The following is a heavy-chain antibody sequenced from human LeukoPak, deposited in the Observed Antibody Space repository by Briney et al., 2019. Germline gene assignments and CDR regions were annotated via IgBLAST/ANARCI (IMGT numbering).Heavy chain of an antibody. CDR1: GGSFSGYY. CDR2: INHSGST. D-gene: IGHD3-22*01. Sequence: PSETLSLTCAVYGGSFSGYYWSWIRQPPGKGLEWIGEINHSGSTNYNPSLKSRVTISVDTSKNQFSLKLSSVTAADTAVYYCARGAYYYDTPRFKAFDIWGQGTMVTVSS. J-gene: IGHJ3*02. CDR3: ARGAYYYDTPRFKAFDI. V-gene: IGHV4-34*01.